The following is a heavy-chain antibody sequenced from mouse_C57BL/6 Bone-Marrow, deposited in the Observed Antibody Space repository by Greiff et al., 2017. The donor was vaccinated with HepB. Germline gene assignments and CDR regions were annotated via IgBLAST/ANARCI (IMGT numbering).Heavy chain of an antibody. CDR3: TRDRLRGYAMDY. CDR2: ISSGGDYI. D-gene: IGHD2-2*01. Sequence: EVKLVESGEGLVKPGGSLKLSCAASGFTFSSYARSWVRQTPEKRLEWVAYISSGGDYIYYADTVKGRFTISRDNARNTLYLQMSSLKSEDTAMYYCTRDRLRGYAMDYWGQGTSVTVSS. J-gene: IGHJ4*01. CDR1: GFTFSSYA. V-gene: IGHV5-9-1*02.